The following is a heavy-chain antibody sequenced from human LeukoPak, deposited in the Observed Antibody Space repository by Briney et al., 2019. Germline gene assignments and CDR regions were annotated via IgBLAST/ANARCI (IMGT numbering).Heavy chain of an antibody. CDR1: IXXYY. V-gene: IGHV4-4*07. Sequence: IXXYYWSWIRQPAGKGLEWIGRIYTSGSTNYNPSLKSRVTMSVDTSKNQFSLKLSSVTAADTAVYYCARGPSHDYYPSHFDYWGQGTLVTVSS. CDR2: IYTSGST. J-gene: IGHJ4*02. CDR3: ARGPSHDYYPSHFDY. D-gene: IGHD3-16*01.